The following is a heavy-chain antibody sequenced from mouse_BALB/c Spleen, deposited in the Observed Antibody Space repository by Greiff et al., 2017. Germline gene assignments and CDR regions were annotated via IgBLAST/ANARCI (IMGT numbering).Heavy chain of an antibody. J-gene: IGHJ3*01. D-gene: IGHD1-1*01. CDR3: ARHDYYGRGFAY. CDR1: GFSLTSYG. V-gene: IGHV2-9*02. Sequence: QVQLKESGPGLVAPSQSLSITCPVSGFSLTSYGVHWVRQPPGKGLEWLGVIWAGGSTNYNSALMSRLSISKDNSKSQVFLKMNSLQTDDTAMYYCARHDYYGRGFAYWGQGTLVTVSA. CDR2: IWAGGST.